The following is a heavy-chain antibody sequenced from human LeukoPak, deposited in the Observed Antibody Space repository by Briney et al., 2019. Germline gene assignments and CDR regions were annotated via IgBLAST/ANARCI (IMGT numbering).Heavy chain of an antibody. D-gene: IGHD1-26*01. J-gene: IGHJ4*02. CDR2: IRSKANSYAT. V-gene: IGHV3-73*01. Sequence: GGSLRLSCAASGFTFSGSAMHWVRQASGKGLEWVGRIRSKANSYATAYAASVKGRFTISRDDSKNTAYLQMNSLKTEDTAVYYCTSGIEGGSYRFDYWGQGTLVTVSS. CDR1: GFTFSGSA. CDR3: TSGIEGGSYRFDY.